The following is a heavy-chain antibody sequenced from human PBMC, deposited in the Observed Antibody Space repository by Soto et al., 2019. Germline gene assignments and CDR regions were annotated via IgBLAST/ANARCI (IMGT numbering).Heavy chain of an antibody. CDR3: ANMGPSNPSKYYDILTGYLPYYYYGMDV. V-gene: IGHV1-69*02. Sequence: SVKVSCKASGGTFSSYTISWVRQAPGQGLEWMGRIIPILGIANYAQKFQGRVTITADKSTSTAYMELSSLRSEDTAAYYCANMGPSNPSKYYDILTGYLPYYYYGMDVWGQGTTVTVSS. CDR1: GGTFSSYT. J-gene: IGHJ6*02. CDR2: IIPILGIA. D-gene: IGHD3-9*01.